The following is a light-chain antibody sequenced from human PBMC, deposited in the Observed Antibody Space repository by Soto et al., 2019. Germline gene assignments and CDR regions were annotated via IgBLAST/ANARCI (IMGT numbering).Light chain of an antibody. J-gene: IGKJ1*01. CDR1: QAIRND. CDR3: LHDYSYPRT. CDR2: TAS. V-gene: IGKV1-6*01. Sequence: AIQMTQSPSSLSASVGDRVIITCRASQAIRNDLGWYQQKPGKAPKLLIYTASTLQSGVPSRFSGSGSGADFTLTIRSLQPEDSATYYCLHDYSYPRTFGQGTTVDIK.